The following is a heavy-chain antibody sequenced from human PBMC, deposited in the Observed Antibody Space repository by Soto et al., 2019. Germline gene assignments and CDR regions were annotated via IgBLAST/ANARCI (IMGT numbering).Heavy chain of an antibody. V-gene: IGHV1-69*06. D-gene: IGHD3-3*01. CDR1: GGTFSSYA. CDR3: ASAFLRGPNNWFDP. Sequence: VASVKVSCKASGGTFSSYAISWVRQAPGQGLEWMGGIIPIFGTANYAQKFQGRVTITADKSTSTAYMELSSLRSEDTAVYYCASAFLRGPNNWFDPCGQGTLVTVS. CDR2: IIPIFGTA. J-gene: IGHJ5*02.